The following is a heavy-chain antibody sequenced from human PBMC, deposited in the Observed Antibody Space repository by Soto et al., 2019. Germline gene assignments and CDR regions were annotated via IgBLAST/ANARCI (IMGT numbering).Heavy chain of an antibody. V-gene: IGHV1-69*02. CDR2: IIPILGIA. J-gene: IGHJ6*02. CDR3: ARGITMVRGVTDYYYYYGMDV. Sequence: ASVKVSCKASGGTFSSYTISWVRQAPGQGLEWMGRIIPILGIANYAQKFQGRVTITADKSTSTAYMELSSLRSEDTAVYYCARGITMVRGVTDYYYYYGMDVWGQGTTVTVSS. CDR1: GGTFSSYT. D-gene: IGHD3-10*01.